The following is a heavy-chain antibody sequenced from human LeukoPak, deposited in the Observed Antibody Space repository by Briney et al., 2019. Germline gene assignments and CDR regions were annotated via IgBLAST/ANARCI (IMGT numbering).Heavy chain of an antibody. D-gene: IGHD6-13*01. Sequence: ASVKVSCKASVYTFTRYGISWVRQAPGQGLEWMGWISTYDGTTNYAQKLQGRVTMTTDTSTSTAYMEQMGLRSDDTAVYYCAREGRAGGRSWYDYWGQGTLVTVSS. CDR1: VYTFTRYG. CDR3: AREGRAGGRSWYDY. J-gene: IGHJ4*02. CDR2: ISTYDGTT. V-gene: IGHV1-18*01.